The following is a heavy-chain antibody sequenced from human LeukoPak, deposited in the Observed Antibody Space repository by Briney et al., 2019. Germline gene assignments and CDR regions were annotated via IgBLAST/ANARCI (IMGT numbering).Heavy chain of an antibody. V-gene: IGHV3-7*01. D-gene: IGHD1-26*01. Sequence: PGGSLRLSCAGSGFTFRNYWMNWVRQAPGKGLEWVANIKDDGSEKYYVDSVKSRFTVSRDNAKNSLYLQINSLRADDTAVYYCARGGPTVGTDYWGQGTLVTVSS. CDR3: ARGGPTVGTDY. CDR1: GFTFRNYW. CDR2: IKDDGSEK. J-gene: IGHJ4*02.